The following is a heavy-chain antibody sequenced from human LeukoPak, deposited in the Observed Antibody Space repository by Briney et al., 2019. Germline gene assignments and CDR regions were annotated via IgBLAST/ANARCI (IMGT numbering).Heavy chain of an antibody. D-gene: IGHD6-19*01. V-gene: IGHV4-39*01. CDR1: GGSISSSSYY. Sequence: SETLSLTCTVSGGSISSSSYYWGWIRQPPGKGLEWIGSIYYSGSTYYNPSLKSRVTISVDTSKNQFSLKLSSVTAADPAVYYCARQQWQPIFDYWGQGTLVTVSS. CDR2: IYYSGST. CDR3: ARQQWQPIFDY. J-gene: IGHJ4*02.